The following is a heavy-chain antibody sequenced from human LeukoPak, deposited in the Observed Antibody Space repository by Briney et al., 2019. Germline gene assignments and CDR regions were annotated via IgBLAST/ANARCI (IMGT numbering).Heavy chain of an antibody. D-gene: IGHD6-13*01. CDR2: ISYDGSNK. J-gene: IGHJ4*02. Sequence: GGSLRLSCAASGFTFSSYGMHWVRQAPGKGLEWVAVISYDGSNKYYADSVKGRFTISRDNSKNTLYLQMNSLGAEDTAVYYCAKDLSSSSWYVGNFDYWGQGTLVTVSS. CDR1: GFTFSSYG. V-gene: IGHV3-30*18. CDR3: AKDLSSSSWYVGNFDY.